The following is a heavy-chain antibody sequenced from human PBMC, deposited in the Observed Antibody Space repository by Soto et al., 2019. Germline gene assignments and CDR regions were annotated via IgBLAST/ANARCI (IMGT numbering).Heavy chain of an antibody. J-gene: IGHJ3*02. CDR2: VTPTGDYT. Sequence: ASVKVSCKASGYTFTSYYMHWVRQAPGQGLEWMGIVTPTGDYTAYAQKFQGRVTMTRDTSATTVYMELSSLTSEDTAVYYCTRRPPSSGHPGLYAFDIRGQGTMVTVSS. D-gene: IGHD3-22*01. CDR1: GYTFTSYY. V-gene: IGHV1-46*01. CDR3: TRRPPSSGHPGLYAFDI.